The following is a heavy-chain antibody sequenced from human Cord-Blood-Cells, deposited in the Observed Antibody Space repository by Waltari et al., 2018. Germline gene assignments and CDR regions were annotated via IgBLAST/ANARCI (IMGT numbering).Heavy chain of an antibody. Sequence: QVQLVQSGAEVKKPGASVKVSCKVPGYTLTELSMHWVRQAPGNGLEWMGGFDPEDGETIYAQKFQGRVTMTEDTSTDTAYMELSSLRSEDTAVYYCATVGYCTNGVCYIDDAFDIWGQGTMVTVSS. J-gene: IGHJ3*02. V-gene: IGHV1-24*01. CDR2: FDPEDGET. CDR1: GYTLTELS. CDR3: ATVGYCTNGVCYIDDAFDI. D-gene: IGHD2-8*01.